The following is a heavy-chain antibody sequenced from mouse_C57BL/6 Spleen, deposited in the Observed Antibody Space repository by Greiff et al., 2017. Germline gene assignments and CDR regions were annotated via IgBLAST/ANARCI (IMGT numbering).Heavy chain of an antibody. CDR3: ASVVPFAY. D-gene: IGHD5-1*01. J-gene: IGHJ3*01. Sequence: EVHLVESGGGLVKPGGSLKLSCAASGFTFSDYGMHWVRQAPEKGLEWVAYISSGSSTIYYADTVNGRFTISRDNAKNTRFMQMTILRSEDTAMYYCASVVPFAYWGQGTLVTVSA. CDR1: GFTFSDYG. V-gene: IGHV5-17*01. CDR2: ISSGSSTI.